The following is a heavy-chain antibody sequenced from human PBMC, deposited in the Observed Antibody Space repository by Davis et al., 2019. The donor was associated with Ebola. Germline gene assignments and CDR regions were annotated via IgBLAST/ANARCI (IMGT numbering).Heavy chain of an antibody. CDR2: ISSRSSTI. CDR1: GFAFSSRS. D-gene: IGHD6-19*01. CDR3: AREGGTSGWYYWYFDL. V-gene: IGHV3-48*02. J-gene: IGHJ2*01. Sequence: GGSLRLSCAASGFAFSSRSMNWVRQAPGKGLEWVSYISSRSSTIYYADSVRGRFTISRDNAKNSLYLQMNSLRDDDTAVYYCAREGGTSGWYYWYFDLWGRGTLVTVSS.